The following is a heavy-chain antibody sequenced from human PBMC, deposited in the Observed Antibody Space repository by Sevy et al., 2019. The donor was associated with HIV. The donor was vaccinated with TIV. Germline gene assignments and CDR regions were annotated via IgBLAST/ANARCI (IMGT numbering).Heavy chain of an antibody. J-gene: IGHJ4*02. CDR3: ARHQSLGDYPLDL. CDR2: IHSIGTA. D-gene: IGHD4-17*01. Sequence: SETLSLTCAVAGDSISVHHWSWIRQPPGKGLEYIGWIHSIGTAYYNPSLGSRVTMTIDTSRNQFSLKLYSLAATDTALYYCARHQSLGDYPLDLWGQRTLVTVSS. CDR1: GDSISVHH. V-gene: IGHV4-59*08.